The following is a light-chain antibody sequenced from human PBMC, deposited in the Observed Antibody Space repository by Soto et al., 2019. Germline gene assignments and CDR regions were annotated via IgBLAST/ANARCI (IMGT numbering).Light chain of an antibody. CDR3: QKYDNAPWT. V-gene: IGKV1-27*01. CDR1: QGIVTY. J-gene: IGKJ1*01. Sequence: IQMTPSPSSLSASVVDRIKINFLASQGIVTYLAWYQQKPGKVPNLLIFGASTLYSGVSSRFSGSGSGTDFTLTISSLQPEDVGTYYCQKYDNAPWTFGQGTKVDIK. CDR2: GAS.